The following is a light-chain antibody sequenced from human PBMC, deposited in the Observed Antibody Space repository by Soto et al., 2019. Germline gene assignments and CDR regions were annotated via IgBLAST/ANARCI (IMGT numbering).Light chain of an antibody. V-gene: IGKV3-20*01. J-gene: IGKJ4*01. CDR3: KQFSSYPLP. Sequence: EVVLTESRGTLSLSAGERATLSCRASQTVRNHYLAWYQQKPGLAPWLLIYDASSRATRSPDRFSGCGSGTDFTLTISRLEPEDFAVYYCKQFSSYPLPFGGGSKV. CDR2: DAS. CDR1: QTVRNHY.